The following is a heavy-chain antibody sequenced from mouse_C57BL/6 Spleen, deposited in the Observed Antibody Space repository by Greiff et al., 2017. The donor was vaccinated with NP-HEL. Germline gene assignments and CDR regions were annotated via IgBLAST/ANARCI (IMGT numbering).Heavy chain of an antibody. CDR3: ARERDYYGSSPFMDY. D-gene: IGHD1-1*01. V-gene: IGHV1-18*01. J-gene: IGHJ4*01. CDR2: INPNNGGT. Sequence: EVQLQQSGPELVKPGASVKIPCKASGYTFTDYNMDWVKQSHGKSLEWIGDINPNNGGTIYNQKFKGKATLTVGKSSSTAYMELRSLTSEDTAVYYCARERDYYGSSPFMDYWGQGTSVTVSS. CDR1: GYTFTDYN.